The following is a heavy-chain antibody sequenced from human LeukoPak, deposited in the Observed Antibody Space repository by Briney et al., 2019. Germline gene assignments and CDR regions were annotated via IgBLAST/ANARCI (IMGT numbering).Heavy chain of an antibody. D-gene: IGHD3-10*01. CDR1: GFSLSTRGMR. Sequence: SGPALLKPTQTLTLTCTFSGFSLSTRGMRVSWIRQPPGKALEWLARIEWDEDKFYSTSLKTRLTISKNTSKTQVVLTMTNMDPVDTASYYCARSTWFGELYFDYWGQGTLVTVSS. J-gene: IGHJ4*02. V-gene: IGHV2-70*04. CDR2: IEWDEDK. CDR3: ARSTWFGELYFDY.